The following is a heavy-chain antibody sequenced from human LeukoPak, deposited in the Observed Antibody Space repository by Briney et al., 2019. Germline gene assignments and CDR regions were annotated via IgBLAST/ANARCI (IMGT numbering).Heavy chain of an antibody. Sequence: SETLSLTCTVSGGSISSSSYYWGWIRQPPGKGLEWIGSIYYSGSTYYNPSLESRVTISVDTSKNQFSLKLSSVTAADTAVYYCARDVDYYDSSGQYPYWGQGTLVTVSS. D-gene: IGHD3-22*01. CDR1: GGSISSSSYY. CDR3: ARDVDYYDSSGQYPY. V-gene: IGHV4-39*07. CDR2: IYYSGST. J-gene: IGHJ4*02.